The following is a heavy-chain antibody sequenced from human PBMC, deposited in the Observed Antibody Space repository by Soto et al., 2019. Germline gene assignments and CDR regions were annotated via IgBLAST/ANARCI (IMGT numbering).Heavy chain of an antibody. CDR2: INHSGST. D-gene: IGHD3-10*01. CDR1: GGSFSGYY. J-gene: IGHJ4*02. V-gene: IGHV4-34*01. Sequence: PSETLSLTCAVYGGSFSGYYWSWIRQPPGKGLEWIGEINHSGSTNYNPSLKSRVTISVDTSKNQFSLKLSSVTAADTAVYYCARTPRGWFGVYYFDYWGQGTLVTVSS. CDR3: ARTPRGWFGVYYFDY.